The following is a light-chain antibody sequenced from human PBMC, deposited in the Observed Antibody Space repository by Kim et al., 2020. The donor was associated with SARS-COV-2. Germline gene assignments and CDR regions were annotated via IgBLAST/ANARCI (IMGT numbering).Light chain of an antibody. V-gene: IGLV3-1*01. CDR3: QAWDSTVV. J-gene: IGLJ2*01. CDR2: QNN. Sequence: SVSPGQTATITCSGDKLGDKYTCWYQQRPGQSPVLVIFQNNLRPSGIPERFSGSTSGNTATLTISGTQAMDEADYYCQAWDSTVVFGGGTQLTVL. CDR1: KLGDKY.